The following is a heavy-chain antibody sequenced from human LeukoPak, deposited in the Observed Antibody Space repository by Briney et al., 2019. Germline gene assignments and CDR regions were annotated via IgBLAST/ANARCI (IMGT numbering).Heavy chain of an antibody. D-gene: IGHD4-17*01. Sequence: GSLRLSCAASGFTFSSYEMNWVRQAPGKGLEWVSYISSSGSTIYYADSVKGRFTISRDNAKNSLYLQMNSLRAEDTAVYYCARSAGTVTTGFDYWGQGTLVTVSS. CDR2: ISSSGSTI. J-gene: IGHJ4*02. V-gene: IGHV3-48*03. CDR3: ARSAGTVTTGFDY. CDR1: GFTFSSYE.